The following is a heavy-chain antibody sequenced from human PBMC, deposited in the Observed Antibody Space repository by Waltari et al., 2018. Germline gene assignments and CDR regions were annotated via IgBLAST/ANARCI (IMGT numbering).Heavy chain of an antibody. CDR2: ISYSGST. CDR3: ARQFLEWTALPNWFDP. D-gene: IGHD3-3*01. Sequence: QLRLQESGPGLVKPSETLSLTCTVSGDSLSSSSYYWGWIRQPPGKGLEWIGSISYSGSTYYNPSLKSRVTISVDTSKNQFSLKLSSVTAADTAVYYCARQFLEWTALPNWFDPWGQGTLVIVSS. CDR1: GDSLSSSSYY. J-gene: IGHJ5*02. V-gene: IGHV4-39*01.